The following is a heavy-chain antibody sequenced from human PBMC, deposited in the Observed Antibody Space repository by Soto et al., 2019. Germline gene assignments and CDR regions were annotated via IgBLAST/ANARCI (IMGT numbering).Heavy chain of an antibody. Sequence: ASVKVSCNALRYTFTSYYLHWVRQAPGQGLEWLGVINPNSGGTTYPQKFQGRVTMTRDTSTSTGYMELSSLRSEETAMYYCARVLYNFWSRYGMYXWGQVTSVTVS. CDR1: RYTFTSYY. D-gene: IGHD3-3*01. J-gene: IGHJ6*02. CDR3: ARVLYNFWSRYGMYX. CDR2: INPNSGGT. V-gene: IGHV1-46*01.